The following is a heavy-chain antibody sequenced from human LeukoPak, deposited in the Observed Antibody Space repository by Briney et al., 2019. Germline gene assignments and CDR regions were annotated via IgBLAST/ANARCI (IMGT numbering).Heavy chain of an antibody. Sequence: SETLSLTCAVYGGSFSGYYWSWIRQPPGKGLEWIGEINHSGSTNYNPSLKSRVTISVDTSKNQFSLKLSSVTAADTAVYYCAGGGEEYSSSSWAKWFAPWGEGSLVTVSS. CDR2: INHSGST. CDR3: AGGGEEYSSSSWAKWFAP. D-gene: IGHD6-6*01. J-gene: IGHJ5*02. CDR1: GGSFSGYY. V-gene: IGHV4-34*01.